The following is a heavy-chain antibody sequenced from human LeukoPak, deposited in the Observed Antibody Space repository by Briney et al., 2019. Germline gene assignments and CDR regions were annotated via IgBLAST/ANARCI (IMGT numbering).Heavy chain of an antibody. V-gene: IGHV4-34*01. Sequence: SETLSLTCAVYGGSFSGYYWSWIRQPPGKGLEWIGEINHSGSTNYNPSLKSRVTISVDTSKNQFSLKLSSVTAADTAVYYCARGNIESSWYEGAFDIWGQGTMVTVSS. J-gene: IGHJ3*02. CDR1: GGSFSGYY. D-gene: IGHD6-13*01. CDR3: ARGNIESSWYEGAFDI. CDR2: INHSGST.